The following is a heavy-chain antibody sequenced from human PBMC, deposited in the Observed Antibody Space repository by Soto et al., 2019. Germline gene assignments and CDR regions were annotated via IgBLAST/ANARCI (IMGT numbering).Heavy chain of an antibody. Sequence: PSETLSLTCTVSGGSLSSSSYYWGWIRQPPGKGLEWIGSIYYSGSTYYNPSLKSRVTISVDTSKNQFSLKLSSVTAADTAVYYCASSTFRPDCMAVSAKGTSVIVSS. J-gene: IGHJ6*03. CDR1: GGSLSSSSYY. CDR3: ASSTFRPDCMAV. V-gene: IGHV4-39*01. D-gene: IGHD2-21*01. CDR2: IYYSGST.